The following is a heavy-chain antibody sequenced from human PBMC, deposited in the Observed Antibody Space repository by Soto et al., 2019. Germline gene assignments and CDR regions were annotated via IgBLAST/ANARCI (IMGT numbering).Heavy chain of an antibody. J-gene: IGHJ5*02. V-gene: IGHV4-34*01. D-gene: IGHD3-10*01. CDR2: INHSGST. CDR3: ARRGSNWFDP. Sequence: PSETLSLTCAVYGGSFSGYYWSWIRQPPGKGLEWIGEINHSGSTNYNPSLKSRVTISVDTSKNQFSLKLSSVTAADTAVYYCARRGSNWFDPWGQGPLGTVSS. CDR1: GGSFSGYY.